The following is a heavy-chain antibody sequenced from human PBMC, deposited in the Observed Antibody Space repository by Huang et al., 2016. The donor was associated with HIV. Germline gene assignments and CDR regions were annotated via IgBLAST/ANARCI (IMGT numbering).Heavy chain of an antibody. CDR1: GYTFTNFA. J-gene: IGHJ4*02. V-gene: IGHV1-3*04. Sequence: VQLVQSGAEVKKPGASVKVSCKASGYTFTNFAMHWGRQAPGQRLKWMGWIETDKRDTRYSQRFQGRLTITRDTSASTADMELSSLRSEETAVYYCARDPHVFVAGPFFDCWGQGTLVTVSS. CDR2: IETDKRDT. CDR3: ARDPHVFVAGPFFDC. D-gene: IGHD3-10*02.